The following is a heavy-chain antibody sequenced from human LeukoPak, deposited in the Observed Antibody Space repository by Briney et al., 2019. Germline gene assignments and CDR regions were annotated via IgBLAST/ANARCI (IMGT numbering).Heavy chain of an antibody. CDR1: GFTVSSNY. J-gene: IGHJ4*02. Sequence: PGGSLRLSCATSGFTVSSNYMSWVRQAPGKGLEWVSVIYSGGSTYYADSVKGRFTISRHNSKNTLYLQMNSLRAEDTAVYYCARAHGENYYDSSGYFGDWGQGTLVTVSS. D-gene: IGHD3-22*01. CDR2: IYSGGST. V-gene: IGHV3-53*04. CDR3: ARAHGENYYDSSGYFGD.